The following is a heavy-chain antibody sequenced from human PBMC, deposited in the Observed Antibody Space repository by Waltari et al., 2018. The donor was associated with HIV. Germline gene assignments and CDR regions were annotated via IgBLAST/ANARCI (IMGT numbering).Heavy chain of an antibody. CDR1: ASSIRRGYY. D-gene: IGHD3-22*01. CDR2: IYRSGTT. V-gene: IGHV4-38-2*02. CDR3: ARDQDYYDSSGYTCYAFDM. J-gene: IGHJ3*02. Sequence: QVQLQESGPGVVKPSETLSLTCTVSASSIRRGYYWGWIRQSPGKGLGWIGSIYRSGTTYYNPSLKSRVTISVNMSKNQFSLKLTSMTAADTALYYCARDQDYYDSSGYTCYAFDMWGPGTMVTVSS.